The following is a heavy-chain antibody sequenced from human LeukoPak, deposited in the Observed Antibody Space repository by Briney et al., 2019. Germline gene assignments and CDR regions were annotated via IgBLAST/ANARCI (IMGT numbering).Heavy chain of an antibody. CDR1: GFTFSSYS. J-gene: IGHJ6*02. Sequence: GGSLRLSCAASGFTFSSYSMNWVRQAPGKGLEWVSYISSSSSTIYYADSVKGRFTISRDNAKNSLYLQMNSLRAEDTAVYYCARDGSYDFWSGYLPYYYYGMDVWGQGTTVTVSS. CDR2: ISSSSSTI. V-gene: IGHV3-48*01. D-gene: IGHD3-3*01. CDR3: ARDGSYDFWSGYLPYYYYGMDV.